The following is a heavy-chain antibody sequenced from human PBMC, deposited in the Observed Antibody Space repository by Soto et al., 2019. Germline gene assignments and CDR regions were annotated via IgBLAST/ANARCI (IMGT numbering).Heavy chain of an antibody. J-gene: IGHJ3*01. D-gene: IGHD2-8*01. CDR1: AGSISTINYY. CDR2: ISYSSST. Sequence: QVQLQESGPGLVRPSQTLSLTCTVSAGSISTINYYWSWIRQHPEKGLEWIAYISYSSSTFYHSSLKXRXTXSXXSSKKRFPLTLTSVTAADTAVYYCARSAQWDGFDPWGRGTMVTVSS. CDR3: ARSAQWDGFDP. V-gene: IGHV4-31*03.